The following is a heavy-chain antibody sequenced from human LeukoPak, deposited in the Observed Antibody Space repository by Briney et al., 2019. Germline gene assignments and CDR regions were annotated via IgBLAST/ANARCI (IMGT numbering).Heavy chain of an antibody. CDR1: GSTFSSYA. CDR3: AKMGYCSSTSCHMNWFDP. J-gene: IGHJ5*02. D-gene: IGHD2-2*02. Sequence: GGSLRLSCAASGSTFSSYAMSWVRQAPGKGLEWVSAISGSGGSTYYADSVKGRFTISRDNSKNTLYLQMNSLRAEDTAVYYCAKMGYCSSTSCHMNWFDPWGQGTLVTVSS. CDR2: ISGSGGST. V-gene: IGHV3-23*01.